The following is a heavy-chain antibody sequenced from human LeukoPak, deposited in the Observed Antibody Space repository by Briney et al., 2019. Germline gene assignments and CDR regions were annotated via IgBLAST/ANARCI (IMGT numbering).Heavy chain of an antibody. CDR1: GGSFSGYY. J-gene: IGHJ4*02. CDR3: ARVLKVDTAMESFDY. Sequence: PLETLSLTCAVYGGSFSGYYWSWIRQPPGKGLEWIGEINHSGSTNYNPSLKSRVTISVDTSKNQFSLKLSSVTAADTAVYYCARVLKVDTAMESFDYWGQGTLVTVSS. D-gene: IGHD5-18*01. V-gene: IGHV4-34*01. CDR2: INHSGST.